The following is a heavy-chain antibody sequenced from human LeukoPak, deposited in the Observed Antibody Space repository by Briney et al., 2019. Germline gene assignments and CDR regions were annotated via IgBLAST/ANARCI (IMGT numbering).Heavy chain of an antibody. CDR3: ARRGTTYYYYMDV. CDR2: IYSGGST. CDR1: GFTFSSYW. V-gene: IGHV3-66*04. D-gene: IGHD4-17*01. J-gene: IGHJ6*03. Sequence: GGSLRLSCAASGFTFSSYWMSWVRQAPGKGLEWVSVIYSGGSTYYADSVKGRFTISRDNSKNTLYLQMNSLRAEDTAVYYCARRGTTYYYYMDVWGKGTTVTISS.